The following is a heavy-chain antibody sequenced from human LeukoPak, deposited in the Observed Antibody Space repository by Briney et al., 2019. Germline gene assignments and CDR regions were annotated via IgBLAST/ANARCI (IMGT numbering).Heavy chain of an antibody. CDR2: ISADTTRT. J-gene: IGHJ5*02. D-gene: IGHD3-10*01. V-gene: IGHV1-18*01. CDR1: GYTFTAFG. Sequence: ASVKVSCKSSGYTFTAFGFSWVRQAPGQGLEWMGWISADTTRTIYTEKLQDRVTMTTDTSTSTTYVELRSLRSDDTAVYYCARDGLDYYGSGTYYPNYNWFDPWGQGTLVTVSS. CDR3: ARDGLDYYGSGTYYPNYNWFDP.